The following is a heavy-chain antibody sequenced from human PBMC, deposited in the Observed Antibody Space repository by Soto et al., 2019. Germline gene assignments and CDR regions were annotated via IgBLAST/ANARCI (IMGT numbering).Heavy chain of an antibody. V-gene: IGHV3-30-3*01. CDR3: ARDANSNYETDYYYYYYGMDV. CDR1: GFTFSSYA. J-gene: IGHJ6*02. D-gene: IGHD4-4*01. Sequence: AGGSLRLSCAASGFTFSSYAMHWVRQAPGKGLEWVAVISYDGSNKYYADSVKGRFTISRDNSKNTLYLPMNSLRAEDTAVYYCARDANSNYETDYYYYYYGMDVWGQGTTVTVSS. CDR2: ISYDGSNK.